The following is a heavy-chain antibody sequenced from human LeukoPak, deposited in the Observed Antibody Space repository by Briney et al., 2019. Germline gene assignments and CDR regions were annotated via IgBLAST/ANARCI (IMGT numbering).Heavy chain of an antibody. D-gene: IGHD2-2*01. CDR1: GGTFSSYA. CDR3: ASYCSSTSCYSGGNWFDP. CDR2: IIPIFGTA. V-gene: IGHV1-69*05. Sequence: ASVKVSCKASGGTFSSYAISWVRQAPGQGLEWMRGIIPIFGTANYAQKFQGRVTITTDESTSTAYMELSSLRSEDTAVYYCASYCSSTSCYSGGNWFDPWGQGTLVTVSS. J-gene: IGHJ5*02.